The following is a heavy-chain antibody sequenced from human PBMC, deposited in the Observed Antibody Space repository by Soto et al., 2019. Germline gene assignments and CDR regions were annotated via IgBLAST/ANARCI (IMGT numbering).Heavy chain of an antibody. CDR2: INGDGTTT. CDR1: GFTFSSFW. CDR3: TRGTWLQFLDH. D-gene: IGHD5-12*01. V-gene: IGHV3-74*01. J-gene: IGHJ4*02. Sequence: GGSLRLSCAASGFTFSSFWTHWVRQAPGKGLVWVSRINGDGTTTSYADFVKGRFTISRDNSKNTLYLQMNSLRAEDTAVYYCTRGTWLQFLDHWGQGIPVTVSS.